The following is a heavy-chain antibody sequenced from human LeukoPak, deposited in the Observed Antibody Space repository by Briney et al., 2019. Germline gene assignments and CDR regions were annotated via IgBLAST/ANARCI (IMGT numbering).Heavy chain of an antibody. V-gene: IGHV7-4-1*02. CDR3: ARDLEVVDWNRPFRAFDI. CDR1: GYTFTSYA. CDR2: INTNTGNP. Sequence: GASVKVSCKASGYTFTSYAMNWVRQAPGQGLEWMGWINTNTGNPTYAQGFTGRFVFSLDTSVSTAYLQISSLKAEDTAVYYCARDLEVVDWNRPFRAFDIWGQGTMVTVSS. J-gene: IGHJ3*02. D-gene: IGHD1-1*01.